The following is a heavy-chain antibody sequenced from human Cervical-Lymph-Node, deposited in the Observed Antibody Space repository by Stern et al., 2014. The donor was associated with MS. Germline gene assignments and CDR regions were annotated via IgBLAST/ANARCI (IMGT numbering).Heavy chain of an antibody. CDR1: GFTFSSYS. Sequence: VQLVQSGGGLVKPGGSLRLSCAASGFTFSSYSMNWVRQAPGKGLELASFISSSSSYIYYADSVKGRFTISRDNAKNSLYLQMNSLRAEDTAVYYCAREEFGELTAYFDYWGQGTLVTVSS. V-gene: IGHV3-21*01. D-gene: IGHD3-10*01. CDR3: AREEFGELTAYFDY. CDR2: ISSSSSYI. J-gene: IGHJ4*02.